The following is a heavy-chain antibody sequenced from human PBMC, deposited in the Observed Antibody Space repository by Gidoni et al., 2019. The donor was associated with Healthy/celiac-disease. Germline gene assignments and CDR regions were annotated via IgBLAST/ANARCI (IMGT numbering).Heavy chain of an antibody. J-gene: IGHJ4*02. D-gene: IGHD3-3*01. CDR2: IKQDGMEK. V-gene: IGHV3-7*01. Sequence: EVQLVESGGGLVQPGGSLRLSCAASGFTFSNYWMSWVRPAPGKGREWVENIKQDGMEKYYVDSGKGRLTISRDNAKNSLYLQMNSLRAEDTAGYYCARQGAGMFGVVTTGGDYWGQGTLVTVSS. CDR3: ARQGAGMFGVVTTGGDY. CDR1: GFTFSNYW.